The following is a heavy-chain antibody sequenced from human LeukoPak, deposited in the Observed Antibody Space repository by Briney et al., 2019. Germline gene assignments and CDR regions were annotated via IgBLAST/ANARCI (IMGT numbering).Heavy chain of an antibody. D-gene: IGHD3-3*01. CDR1: GFTFSNAW. Sequence: GGSLRLSCAASGFTFSNAWMSWVRQAPGKRLEWVGRIKSKTDGGTIDYAAPVKGRFTISRDDSKNTLYLQMNSLKTEDTAVYYCTTDGLERLLTFDPWGQGTLVTVSS. J-gene: IGHJ5*02. V-gene: IGHV3-15*01. CDR3: TTDGLERLLTFDP. CDR2: IKSKTDGGTI.